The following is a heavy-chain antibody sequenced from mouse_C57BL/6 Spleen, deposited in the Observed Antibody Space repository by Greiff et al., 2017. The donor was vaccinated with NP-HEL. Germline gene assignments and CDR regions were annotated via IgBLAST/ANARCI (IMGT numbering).Heavy chain of an antibody. Sequence: QVQLKESGAELVKPGASVKISCKASGYAFSSYWMNWVKQRPGKGLEWIGQIYPGDGDTNYNGKFKGKATLTADKSSSTAYMQLSSLTSEDSAVYFCARFYDGQTYFDVWGTGTTVTVSS. CDR1: GYAFSSYW. D-gene: IGHD2-3*01. V-gene: IGHV1-80*01. CDR2: IYPGDGDT. CDR3: ARFYDGQTYFDV. J-gene: IGHJ1*03.